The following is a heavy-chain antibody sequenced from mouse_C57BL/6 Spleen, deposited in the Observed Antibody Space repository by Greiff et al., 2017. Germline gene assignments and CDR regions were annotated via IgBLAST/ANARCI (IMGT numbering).Heavy chain of an antibody. D-gene: IGHD1-1*01. V-gene: IGHV6-3*01. Sequence: EVHLVESGGGLVQPGGSMKLSCVASGFTFSNYWMNWVRQSPEKGLEWVAQIRLKSDNYATHYAESVKGRFTISRDDSKSSVYLQMNNLRAEDTGIYYCTDYYGSSYDAMDYWGQGTSVTVSS. J-gene: IGHJ4*01. CDR3: TDYYGSSYDAMDY. CDR1: GFTFSNYW. CDR2: IRLKSDNYAT.